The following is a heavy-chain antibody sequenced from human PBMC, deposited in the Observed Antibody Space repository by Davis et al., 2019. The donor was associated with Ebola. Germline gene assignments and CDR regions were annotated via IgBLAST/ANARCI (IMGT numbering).Heavy chain of an antibody. CDR1: GFSFSSTW. D-gene: IGHD2-15*01. Sequence: GESLKISCAASGFSFSSTWMHWVRQAPGKGLVWVSRIHSDGTGTIYTDSVKGRFTISRDNAKNSLYLQMNSLRDEDTAVYYCARGSRGYCSGGSCPHFDYWGQGTLVTVSS. CDR3: ARGSRGYCSGGSCPHFDY. CDR2: IHSDGTGT. V-gene: IGHV3-74*01. J-gene: IGHJ4*02.